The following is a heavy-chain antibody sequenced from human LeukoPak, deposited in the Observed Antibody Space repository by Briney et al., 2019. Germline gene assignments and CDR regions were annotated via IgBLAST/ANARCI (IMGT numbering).Heavy chain of an antibody. J-gene: IGHJ5*02. V-gene: IGHV4-34*01. D-gene: IGHD2-2*01. CDR1: GWSFNDYY. CDR3: ARGQVPAARGYNWFDP. CDR2: TYARGDT. Sequence: SETLSLTCAVYGWSFNDYYWNWIRQPPGKGLEWIGETYARGDTNFNPSLKSRVTISVDTSKSQFSLRLTSMIAADTAVYYCARGQVPAARGYNWFDPWGQGTLVTVSS.